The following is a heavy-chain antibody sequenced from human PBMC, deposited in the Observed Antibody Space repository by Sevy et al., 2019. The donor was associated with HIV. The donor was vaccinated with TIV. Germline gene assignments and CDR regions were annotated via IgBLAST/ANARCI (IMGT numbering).Heavy chain of an antibody. V-gene: IGHV3-30-3*01. CDR1: GFAFSSHA. CDR2: ISYEGTET. CDR3: ARDGGYSIKWYPLY. D-gene: IGHD6-13*01. Sequence: GGYLRLSCAASGFAFSSHAMHWVRQAPGKGLEWVAVISYEGTETFYAASVEGRFTISRDNSMNMLSLQINSLRPEDTAVYYCARDGGYSIKWYPLYWGHGTLVTVSS. J-gene: IGHJ4*01.